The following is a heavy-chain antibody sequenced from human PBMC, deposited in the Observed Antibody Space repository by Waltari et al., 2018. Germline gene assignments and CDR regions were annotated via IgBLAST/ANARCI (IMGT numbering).Heavy chain of an antibody. J-gene: IGHJ4*02. CDR1: GVSVISPTYY. CDR3: ARVFRGPSEMNYFDS. D-gene: IGHD3-10*01. V-gene: IGHV4-61*02. Sequence: QVQLQESGPGLVKPSQTLSLTCSVSGVSVISPTYYWTWIRQPAGKGLEWIGLIYTGGTTNYNPSLKGRVTISVDTSKNQFSLSLSSVTATDTAVYYCARVFRGPSEMNYFDSWGQGILVPVSS. CDR2: IYTGGTT.